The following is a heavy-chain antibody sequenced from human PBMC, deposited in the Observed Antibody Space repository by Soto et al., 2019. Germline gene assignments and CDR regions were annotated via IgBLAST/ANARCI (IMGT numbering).Heavy chain of an antibody. D-gene: IGHD4-17*01. CDR1: GFSFSSYG. CDR3: AKDPNGDYIGAFDM. V-gene: IGHV3-21*04. Sequence: GGSLRLSCAASGFSFSSYGMHWVRQAPGKGLEWLSSITACGGFTKYADSVKGRFTTSRDNPKNTLYLQMNSLRVEDTAVYYCAKDPNGDYIGAFDMWGQGIMVTVSS. CDR2: ITACGGFT. J-gene: IGHJ3*02.